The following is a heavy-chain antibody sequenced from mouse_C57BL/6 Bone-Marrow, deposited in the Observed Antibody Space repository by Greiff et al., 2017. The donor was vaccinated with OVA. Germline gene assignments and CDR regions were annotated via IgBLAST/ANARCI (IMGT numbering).Heavy chain of an antibody. CDR2: INYDGSST. D-gene: IGHD1-1*01. Sequence: DVMLVESEGGLVQPGSSMKLSCTASGFTFSDYYMAWVRQVPEKGLEWVANINYDGSSTYYLDSLKGRFIISRDNAKNILYLQMSSLKSEDTATYYCARFYGSRDWYFDVWGTGTTVTVSS. CDR1: GFTFSDYY. CDR3: ARFYGSRDWYFDV. V-gene: IGHV5-16*01. J-gene: IGHJ1*03.